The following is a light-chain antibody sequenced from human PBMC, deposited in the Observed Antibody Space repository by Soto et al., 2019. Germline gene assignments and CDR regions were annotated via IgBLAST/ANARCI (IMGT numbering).Light chain of an antibody. Sequence: QSALTQPPAASGSPGQSVTISCTGTSNDVGGYHYVSWYQQYPGKVPKLIISEVTKRPSGVPDRFSGSKSGNTASLTVSGLQAEDEAEYYCSSYVGGKNPHVMFGGGTKLTVL. V-gene: IGLV2-8*01. CDR3: SSYVGGKNPHVM. J-gene: IGLJ3*02. CDR1: SNDVGGYHY. CDR2: EVT.